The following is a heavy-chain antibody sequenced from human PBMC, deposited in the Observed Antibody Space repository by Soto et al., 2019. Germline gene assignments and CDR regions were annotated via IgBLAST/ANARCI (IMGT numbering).Heavy chain of an antibody. Sequence: QVQLQESGPGLVKPSETLSLTCTVSGGSISSYYWSWIRQPPGKGLEWIGYIYYSGSTNYNPSLKSRVTISVDTSKNQFSLKLSSVTAADTAVYYCASLPFIAAAGTFDYWGQGTLVTVSS. CDR1: GGSISSYY. CDR3: ASLPFIAAAGTFDY. CDR2: IYYSGST. D-gene: IGHD6-13*01. J-gene: IGHJ4*02. V-gene: IGHV4-59*08.